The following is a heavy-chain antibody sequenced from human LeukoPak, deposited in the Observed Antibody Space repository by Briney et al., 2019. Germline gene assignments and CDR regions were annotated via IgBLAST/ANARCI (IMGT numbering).Heavy chain of an antibody. CDR2: IYYSGST. V-gene: IGHV4-39*07. D-gene: IGHD6-19*01. CDR3: ARSYTGGWEKDAFDI. CDR1: GGSISGSGYY. Sequence: PSETLSLTCTVSGGSISGSGYYWVWIRQPPGKGLEWIGTIYYSGSTYYNPSLKSRVTISVDTSKNQFSLKLSSVTAADTAIYYCARSYTGGWEKDAFDIWGQGTMVTVSS. J-gene: IGHJ3*02.